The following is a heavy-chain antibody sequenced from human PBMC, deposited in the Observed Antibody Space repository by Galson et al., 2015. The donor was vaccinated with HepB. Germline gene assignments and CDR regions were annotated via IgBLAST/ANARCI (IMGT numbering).Heavy chain of an antibody. V-gene: IGHV3-23*01. CDR2: ISGSGGST. Sequence: SLRLSCAASGFTFSSYAMSWVRQAPGKGLEWVSAISGSGGSTYYADSVEGRFTISRDNSKNTLYLQMNSLRAEDTAVYYCAKDWKDPLPVPGYYYYYMDVLGKVTTVTVSS. CDR3: AKDWKDPLPVPGYYYYYMDV. J-gene: IGHJ6*03. D-gene: IGHD1-1*01. CDR1: GFTFSSYA.